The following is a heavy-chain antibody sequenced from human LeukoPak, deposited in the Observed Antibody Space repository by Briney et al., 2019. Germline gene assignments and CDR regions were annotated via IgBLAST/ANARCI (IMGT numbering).Heavy chain of an antibody. CDR3: ARDRPDYYDSSAYLRGLYSAFGC. CDR2: ISAYNGNT. CDR1: GYTFTSYG. Sequence: ASVNVSCKASGYTFTSYGISWVRQAPGQGLEWMGWISAYNGNTKYAQKLQGRVTMTTDTSTSTAYMELRSLRSDDTAVYYCARDRPDYYDSSAYLRGLYSAFGCWGQGTLVTVSS. D-gene: IGHD3-22*01. J-gene: IGHJ4*02. V-gene: IGHV1-18*01.